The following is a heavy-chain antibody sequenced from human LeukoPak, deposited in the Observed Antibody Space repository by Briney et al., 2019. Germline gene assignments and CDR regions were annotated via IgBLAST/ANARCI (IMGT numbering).Heavy chain of an antibody. Sequence: SVKVSCKASGYTFTNYAMNWVRQAPGQGLEWMGGIIPIFGTANYAQKFQGRVTITADESTSTAYMELSSLRSEDTAVYYCARGVWSDAFDIWGQGTMVTVSS. V-gene: IGHV1-69*13. CDR1: GYTFTNYA. CDR2: IIPIFGTA. J-gene: IGHJ3*02. D-gene: IGHD3-3*01. CDR3: ARGVWSDAFDI.